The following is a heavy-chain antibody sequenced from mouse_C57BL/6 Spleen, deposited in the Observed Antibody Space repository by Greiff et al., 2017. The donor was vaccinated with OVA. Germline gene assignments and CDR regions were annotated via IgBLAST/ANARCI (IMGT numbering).Heavy chain of an antibody. D-gene: IGHD6-1*01. V-gene: IGHV1-50*01. CDR1: GYTFTSYW. J-gene: IGHJ4*01. CDR2: IDPSDSYT. Sequence: QVQLQQPGAELVKPGASVKLSCKASGYTFTSYWMQWVKQRPGQGLEWIGEIDPSDSYTNYNQKFKGKATLTVDTSSSTAYMQLSGLTSEDSAVYYSAGSGGRRYAMDYWGQGTSVTVSS. CDR3: AGSGGRRYAMDY.